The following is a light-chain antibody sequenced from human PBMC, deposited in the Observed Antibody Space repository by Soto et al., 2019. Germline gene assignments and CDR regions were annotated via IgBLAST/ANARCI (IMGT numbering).Light chain of an antibody. V-gene: IGLV2-11*01. CDR2: DVS. Sequence: QSALTQPRSVSGSPGQSVTISCTGTSSDVGGYDFVSWYQQHPDKVPNLMIYDVSKRPSGVPALFSGTKSGNTASLTISGLQAEEEADYYCCSYAGRDNLRVFGGGTKVTVL. CDR1: SSDVGGYDF. CDR3: CSYAGRDNLRV. J-gene: IGLJ2*01.